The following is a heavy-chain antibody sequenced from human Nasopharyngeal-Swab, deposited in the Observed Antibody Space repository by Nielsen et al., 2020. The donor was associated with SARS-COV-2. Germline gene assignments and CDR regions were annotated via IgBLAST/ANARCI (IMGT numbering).Heavy chain of an antibody. CDR2: ISGSGGST. Sequence: GESLKISCAASGFTFSNYAMSWVRQAPGKGLEWVSAISGSGGSTYYADSVKGRFTISRDNSKNTLYLQMNSLRAEDTAVYYCARELRYFDWLGTFDYWGQGTLVTVSS. CDR3: ARELRYFDWLGTFDY. V-gene: IGHV3-23*01. J-gene: IGHJ4*02. CDR1: GFTFSNYA. D-gene: IGHD3-9*01.